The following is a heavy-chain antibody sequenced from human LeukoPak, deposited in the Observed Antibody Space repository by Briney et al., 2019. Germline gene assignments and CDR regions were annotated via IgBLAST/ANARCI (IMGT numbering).Heavy chain of an antibody. CDR1: GGSISSYY. CDR3: ARENSYYDSSGYYYGSGYFDY. J-gene: IGHJ4*02. Sequence: SETLSLTCTVSGGSISSYYWSWIRQPPGKGLEWIGYIYYSGSTNYNPSLQSRVTISVDTSKNQFSLRLSSVTAADTAVYYCARENSYYDSSGYYYGSGYFDYWGQGTLVTVSS. V-gene: IGHV4-59*01. D-gene: IGHD3-22*01. CDR2: IYYSGST.